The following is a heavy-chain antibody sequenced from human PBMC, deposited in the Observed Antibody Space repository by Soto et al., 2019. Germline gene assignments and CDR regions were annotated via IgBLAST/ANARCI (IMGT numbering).Heavy chain of an antibody. CDR1: GDSFSYYY. D-gene: IGHD3-10*01. J-gene: IGHJ4*02. CDR3: VSYDRQSGRYSLDF. V-gene: IGHV4-59*01. Sequence: QVQLQESGPGLVRPSETLSLTCTVSGDSFSYYYWSWVRQPPGKGLEWIGFVYHDGSTKYNPSLESRVSMSIDTSKSQFSLKVSSVIAADTAVYYCVSYDRQSGRYSLDFWGQGTLVTVSS. CDR2: VYHDGST.